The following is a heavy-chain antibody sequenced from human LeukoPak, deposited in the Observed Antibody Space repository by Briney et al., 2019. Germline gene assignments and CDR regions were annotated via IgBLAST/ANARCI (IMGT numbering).Heavy chain of an antibody. CDR3: ARQTGSGLFILP. J-gene: IGHJ4*02. V-gene: IGHV4-39*01. Sequence: PSETLSLTCTVSGVSISSSNSYWGWIRQPPGKGLEWIGSIYYTGNTYYNASLKSQVSISIDTSKNQFSLKLTSVTAADTAVYYCARQTGSGLFILPGGQGTLVTVSS. CDR1: GVSISSSNSY. D-gene: IGHD3/OR15-3a*01. CDR2: IYYTGNT.